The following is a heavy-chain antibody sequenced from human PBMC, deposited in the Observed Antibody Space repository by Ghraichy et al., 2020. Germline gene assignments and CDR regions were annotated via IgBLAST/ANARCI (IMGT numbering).Heavy chain of an antibody. Sequence: GGSLRLSCAASGFTFSSYGMHWVRQAPGKGLEWVAVISYDGSNKYYADSVKGRFTISRDNSKNTLYLQMNSLRAEDTAVYYCAKDRGPIPVGAIGTFDYWGQGTLVTVSS. V-gene: IGHV3-30*18. CDR2: ISYDGSNK. D-gene: IGHD1-26*01. CDR3: AKDRGPIPVGAIGTFDY. J-gene: IGHJ4*02. CDR1: GFTFSSYG.